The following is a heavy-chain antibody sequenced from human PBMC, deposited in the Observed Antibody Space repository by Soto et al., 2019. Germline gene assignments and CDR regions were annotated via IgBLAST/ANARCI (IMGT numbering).Heavy chain of an antibody. CDR3: ARIAVAGTYYGMDV. Sequence: EVQLVESGGGLVQPGRSLRLSCAASGFTFDDYAMHWVRQAPGMGLEWVSGISWNSGSIGYADSVKGRFTISRDNAKNSLYLQMNSLRAEDTALYYCARIAVAGTYYGMDVWGQGTTVTVSS. V-gene: IGHV3-9*01. J-gene: IGHJ6*02. D-gene: IGHD6-19*01. CDR2: ISWNSGSI. CDR1: GFTFDDYA.